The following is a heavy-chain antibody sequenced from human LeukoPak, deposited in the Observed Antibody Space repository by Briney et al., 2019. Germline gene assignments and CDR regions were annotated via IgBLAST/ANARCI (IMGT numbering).Heavy chain of an antibody. CDR1: GGSISSYY. CDR3: ARHTTSTPPDY. Sequence: SETLSLTCTVSGGSISSYYWSWIRQPPGKGLEWIGYIYYSGSTNYNPSLKSRVTISVDTSKNQFSLKLSSVTAADTAVYYCARHTTSTPPDYWGQGTLVTVSS. CDR2: IYYSGST. D-gene: IGHD2/OR15-2a*01. V-gene: IGHV4-59*08. J-gene: IGHJ4*02.